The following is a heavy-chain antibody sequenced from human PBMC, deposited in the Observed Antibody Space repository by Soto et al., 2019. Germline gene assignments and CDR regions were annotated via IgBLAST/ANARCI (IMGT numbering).Heavy chain of an antibody. CDR1: GASIGSGGW. CDR3: VRHEGWTGPDQ. Sequence: TSETLSLTCAVSGASIGSGGWWSWVRQPPGKGLEWIAEIFHDGNTNYSPSLKSRVTISVDKSQNQFSLNVYSVTAADTAVYYCVRHEGWTGPDQWGQGTLVTVSS. CDR2: IFHDGNT. J-gene: IGHJ5*02. V-gene: IGHV4-4*02. D-gene: IGHD2-8*02.